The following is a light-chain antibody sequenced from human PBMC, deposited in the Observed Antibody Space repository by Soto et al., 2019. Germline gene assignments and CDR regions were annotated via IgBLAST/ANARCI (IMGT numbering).Light chain of an antibody. CDR1: QSVSSN. J-gene: IGKJ1*01. CDR3: QHYNNWPPWT. CDR2: GAS. Sequence: EIGMTHSPATLSVSTGERATLSCRAGQSVSSNLAWYQQKPGQAPRLLIYGASIRATGIPARFSGSGSGTEFTLTISTLQSEDFAIYYCQHYNNWPPWTFGQGTKVDIK. V-gene: IGKV3-15*01.